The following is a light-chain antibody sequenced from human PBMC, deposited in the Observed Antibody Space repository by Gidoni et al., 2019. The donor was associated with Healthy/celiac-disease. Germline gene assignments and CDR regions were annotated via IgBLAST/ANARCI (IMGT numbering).Light chain of an antibody. Sequence: DIVMTHSPATLSVSPGERATLSCRASQSVSSNLDWYQQKPGQAPRLLIYGASTRATGIPARFSGSGSGTEFTLTISSLQSEDFAVYYCQQYNNWPPWTFGQGTKVEIK. CDR1: QSVSSN. CDR2: GAS. CDR3: QQYNNWPPWT. J-gene: IGKJ1*01. V-gene: IGKV3-15*01.